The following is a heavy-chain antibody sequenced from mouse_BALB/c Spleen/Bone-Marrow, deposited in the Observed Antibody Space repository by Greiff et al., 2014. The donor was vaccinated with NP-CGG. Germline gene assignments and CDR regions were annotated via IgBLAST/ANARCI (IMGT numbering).Heavy chain of an antibody. Sequence: DVHLVESGGGLVQPGGSRKLSCAASGFTFSDYGMAWVRQAPGKGPEGVAFISNLAYSIYYADTVTGRFTISRENAKNTLYLEMSSPRSEDTAMYYCAREGGAMDYWGQGTSVTVSS. V-gene: IGHV5-15*02. CDR3: AREGGAMDY. J-gene: IGHJ4*01. CDR2: ISNLAYSI. CDR1: GFTFSDYG.